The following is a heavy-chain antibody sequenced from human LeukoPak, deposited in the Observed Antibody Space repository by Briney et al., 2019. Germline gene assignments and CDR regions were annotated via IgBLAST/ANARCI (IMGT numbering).Heavy chain of an antibody. J-gene: IGHJ6*03. CDR2: INHSGST. D-gene: IGHD3-10*01. CDR1: GGSFSGYY. V-gene: IGHV4-34*01. Sequence: SETLSLTCAVYGGSFSGYYWNWIRQPPGKGLEWIGEINHSGSTNYNPSLKSRVTISVDTSKNQFSLKLSSVTAADTAVYYCARRLGRKFGERFYYYHYMDVWGKGTTVTISS. CDR3: ARRLGRKFGERFYYYHYMDV.